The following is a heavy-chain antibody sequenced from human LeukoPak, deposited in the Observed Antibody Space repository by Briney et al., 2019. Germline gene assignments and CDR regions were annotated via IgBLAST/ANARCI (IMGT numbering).Heavy chain of an antibody. CDR3: AKWGDFDVLTGYYVPDS. J-gene: IGHJ5*01. V-gene: IGHV3-23*01. CDR1: GFTFSNYA. D-gene: IGHD3-9*01. Sequence: GASLRLSCAASGFTFSNYAMSWVRQAPGKGLEWVSAITGSGGNTYYADSVKGRFTISRDNSKNTLYLQMNSLRAEDTAVYYCAKWGDFDVLTGYYVPDSWGQGTLVTVSS. CDR2: ITGSGGNT.